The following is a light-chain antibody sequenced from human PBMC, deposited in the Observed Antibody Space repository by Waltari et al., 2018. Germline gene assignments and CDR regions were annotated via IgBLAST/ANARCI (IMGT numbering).Light chain of an antibody. CDR2: KAS. J-gene: IGKJ2*03. Sequence: DIQLTQSPSSLSASVGDRVTITCRASQGISSYLAWYQQKPGKVPKLLIYKASSLQSGVPSRFSGSGSGTDFTLTISRLQPEDFSVYYCQQRHSYPYSFGQGTKVEI. CDR3: QQRHSYPYS. V-gene: IGKV1-9*01. CDR1: QGISSY.